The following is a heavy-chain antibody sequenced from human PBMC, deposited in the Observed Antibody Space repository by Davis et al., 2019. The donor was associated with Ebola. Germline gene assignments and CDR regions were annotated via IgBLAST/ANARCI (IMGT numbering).Heavy chain of an antibody. V-gene: IGHV1-8*03. CDR2: MNPNSGNT. J-gene: IGHJ4*02. CDR3: ARGPRGYSYGYGTFDY. D-gene: IGHD5-18*01. CDR1: GYTFTSYD. Sequence: ASVKVSCKASGYTFTSYDINWVRQATGQGLEWMGWMNPNSGNTGYAQKFQGRVTITRNTSISTAYMELSSLRSEDTAVYYCARGPRGYSYGYGTFDYWGQGTLVTVSS.